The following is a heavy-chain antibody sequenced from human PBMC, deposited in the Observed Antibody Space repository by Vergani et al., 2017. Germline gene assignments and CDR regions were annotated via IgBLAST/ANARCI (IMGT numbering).Heavy chain of an antibody. CDR2: ISYDGSNK. D-gene: IGHD4-17*01. J-gene: IGHJ4*02. V-gene: IGHV3-33*05. CDR1: GFTLSSHA. CDR3: ARDVPTTDY. Sequence: QVQLEESGGGVVQPGRSLRLSCAGSGFTLSSHAMHWVRQAPGKGLEWVAVISYDGSNKYYADSVKGRFTISRDNSKNTLYLQMNSLRAEDTAVYYCARDVPTTDYWGQGTLVTVSS.